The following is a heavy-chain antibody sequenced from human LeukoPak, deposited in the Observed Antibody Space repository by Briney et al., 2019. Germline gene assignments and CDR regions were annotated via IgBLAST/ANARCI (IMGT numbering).Heavy chain of an antibody. CDR3: AYGVYDC. D-gene: IGHD4-17*01. Sequence: GGSLRLSCAASGFTFSTYAMNWVHQAPGKGLEWVSTISGSGGSTYYADSVKGRFTISRDNSKNTLYLQMNSLRAEDTAVYYCAYGVYDCWGQGTLVTVSS. CDR2: ISGSGGST. CDR1: GFTFSTYA. V-gene: IGHV3-23*01. J-gene: IGHJ4*02.